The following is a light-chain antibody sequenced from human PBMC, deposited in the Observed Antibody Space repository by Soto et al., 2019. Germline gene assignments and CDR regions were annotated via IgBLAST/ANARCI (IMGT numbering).Light chain of an antibody. Sequence: DIQMTQSPSSVSASVGDRVTITCRASQGISSWLAWYQQKPGTAPKLLIYAASTLQSGFPSRFSGSGSGTDFTLTTSSLQREDGAADYLLPANSCPLTFGGGTKVVI. J-gene: IGKJ4*01. CDR1: QGISSW. CDR3: LPANSCPLT. CDR2: AAS. V-gene: IGKV1-12*01.